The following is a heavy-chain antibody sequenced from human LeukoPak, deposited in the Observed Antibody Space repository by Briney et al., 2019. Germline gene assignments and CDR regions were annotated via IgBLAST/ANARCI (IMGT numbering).Heavy chain of an antibody. CDR3: ASTIGDYDDWYFDL. D-gene: IGHD4-17*01. CDR1: GGSFSSYY. CDR2: IYYSGST. V-gene: IGHV4-59*01. Sequence: PSETLSPTCAVYGGSFSSYYWRSIRQPPGKGLEWIGYIYYSGSTNYNPSLKSRVTISVDTSKNQFSLKLSSVTAADTAVYYCASTIGDYDDWYFDLWGRGTLVTVSS. J-gene: IGHJ2*01.